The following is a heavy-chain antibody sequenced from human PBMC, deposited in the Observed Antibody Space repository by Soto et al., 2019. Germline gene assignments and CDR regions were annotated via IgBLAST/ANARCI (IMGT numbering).Heavy chain of an antibody. CDR2: IIPIFGTA. Sequence: VQVSCKGSGRTFRSYAISWVRPAPGQGLEWMGGIIPIFGTANYAQKFQGRVTITADESTSTAYMELSSLRSEDTAVYYCARVVDTAMVHNWFDPWGQGTLVTVSS. J-gene: IGHJ5*02. V-gene: IGHV1-69*13. D-gene: IGHD5-18*01. CDR3: ARVVDTAMVHNWFDP. CDR1: GRTFRSYA.